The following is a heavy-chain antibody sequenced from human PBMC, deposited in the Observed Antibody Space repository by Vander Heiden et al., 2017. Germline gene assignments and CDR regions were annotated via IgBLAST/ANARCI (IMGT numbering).Heavy chain of an antibody. J-gene: IGHJ6*02. V-gene: IGHV4-34*01. D-gene: IGHD2-2*01. CDR2: INHSGST. CDR3: ARGPQIVVVPAATYYYYDGMDV. Sequence: GLEWIGEINHSGSTNYNPSLKSRVTISVDTSKNQFSLKLSSVTAADTAVYYCARGPQIVVVPAATYYYYDGMDVWGPGTTGTVSS.